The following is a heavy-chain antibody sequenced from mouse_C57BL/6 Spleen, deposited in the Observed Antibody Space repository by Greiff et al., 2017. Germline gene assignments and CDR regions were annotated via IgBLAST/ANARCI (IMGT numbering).Heavy chain of an antibody. J-gene: IGHJ3*01. D-gene: IGHD2-4*01. CDR3: ARYDYDWFAY. V-gene: IGHV3-6*01. CDR2: ISYDGSN. Sequence: ESGPGLVKPSQSLSLTCSVTGYSITSGYYWNWIRQLPGNKLEWMGYISYDGSNNYNPSLKNRISITRDTSKNQFFLKLNSVTTEDTATYYCARYDYDWFAYWGQGTLVTVSA. CDR1: GYSITSGYY.